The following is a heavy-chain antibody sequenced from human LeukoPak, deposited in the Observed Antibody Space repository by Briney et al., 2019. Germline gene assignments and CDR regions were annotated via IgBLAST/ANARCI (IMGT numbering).Heavy chain of an antibody. V-gene: IGHV3-30*19. D-gene: IGHD2-8*02. CDR2: ISYDGTNY. J-gene: IGHJ5*02. CDR1: GFTFSSYG. Sequence: GRSLRLSCAASGFTFSSYGMHWVRQAPGKGLEWVAMISYDGTNYRYTDSVKGRFTISRDNSKNTLYLQMNSLRPEDTAVYYCARDFGGNHWYNWFDPWGQGTLVTVSS. CDR3: ARDFGGNHWYNWFDP.